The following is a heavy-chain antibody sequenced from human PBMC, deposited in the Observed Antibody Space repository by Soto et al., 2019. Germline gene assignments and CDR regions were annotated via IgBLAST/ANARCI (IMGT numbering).Heavy chain of an antibody. J-gene: IGHJ5*02. CDR3: AREHSMGVTTPFDP. D-gene: IGHD4-17*01. CDR1: GYTFTSYA. CDR2: INAGNGNT. V-gene: IGHV1-3*01. Sequence: ASVKVSCTASGYTFTSYAMHWVRQAPGQRLEWMGWINAGNGNTKYSQKFQGRVTITRDTSTSTVYMELSSLRSEDTAVYYCAREHSMGVTTPFDPWGQGTLVTVSS.